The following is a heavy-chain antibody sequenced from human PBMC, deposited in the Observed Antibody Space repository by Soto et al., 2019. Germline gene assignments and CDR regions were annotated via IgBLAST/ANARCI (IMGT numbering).Heavy chain of an antibody. D-gene: IGHD6-13*01. J-gene: IGHJ5*02. CDR1: GYTFINFG. CDR3: ARGPPRATAGVNYFDP. V-gene: IGHV1-18*01. CDR2: ISPFNGHT. Sequence: QVQLVQSGTEVKKPGASVKVSCKTSGYTFINFGIGWVRQAPGQGLEWMGWISPFNGHTHYAQKFQGRVYLTPDTSTSTAFLELRSLTYDDTSVYYCARGPPRATAGVNYFDPWGQGNLVNVSS.